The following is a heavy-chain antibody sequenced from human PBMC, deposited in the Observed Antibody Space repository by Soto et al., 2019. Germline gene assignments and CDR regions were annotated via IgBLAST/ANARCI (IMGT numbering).Heavy chain of an antibody. D-gene: IGHD6-13*01. CDR3: ARARGIAAAGIYFDY. V-gene: IGHV4-34*01. CDR1: GGSFSGYY. J-gene: IGHJ4*02. CDR2: INHSGST. Sequence: SETLSLTCAVYGGSFSGYYWSWIRQPPGKGLEWIGEINHSGSTNYNPSLKSRVTISVDTSKNQFSLKLSSVTAADTAVYYCARARGIAAAGIYFDYWGQGTLVT.